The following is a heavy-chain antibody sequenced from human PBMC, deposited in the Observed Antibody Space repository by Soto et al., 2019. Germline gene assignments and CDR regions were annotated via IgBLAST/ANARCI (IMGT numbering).Heavy chain of an antibody. V-gene: IGHV3-33*01. J-gene: IGHJ6*02. D-gene: IGHD3-10*01. CDR3: ARDEGLGVNYYYYGMDV. Sequence: GESLKISCAASGFTFSSYGMHWVRQAPGKGLEWVAVIWYDGSNKYYADSVKGRLTISRDNSKNTLYLQMNSLRAEDTAVYYCARDEGLGVNYYYYGMDVWGQGTTVTVSS. CDR1: GFTFSSYG. CDR2: IWYDGSNK.